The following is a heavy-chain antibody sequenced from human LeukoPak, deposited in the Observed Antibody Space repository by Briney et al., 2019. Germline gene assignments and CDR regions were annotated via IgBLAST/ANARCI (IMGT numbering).Heavy chain of an antibody. CDR2: IYYSGST. CDR3: ARGSSSWYY. Sequence: SETLSLTCAVSGGSISNYYWSWIRQPPGKGLEWIAFIYYSGSTDYNPSLKSRVTIPVDTSKNQFSLKLISVTAADTAVYFCARGSSSWYYWGQGTLVTVSS. CDR1: GGSISNYY. V-gene: IGHV4-59*08. D-gene: IGHD6-13*01. J-gene: IGHJ4*02.